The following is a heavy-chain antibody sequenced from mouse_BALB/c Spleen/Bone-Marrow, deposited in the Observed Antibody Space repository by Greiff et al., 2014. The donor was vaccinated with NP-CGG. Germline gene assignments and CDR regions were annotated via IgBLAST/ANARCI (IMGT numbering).Heavy chain of an antibody. J-gene: IGHJ4*01. V-gene: IGHV1-9*01. CDR1: GYTFSSLW. CDR2: ILPGSDST. Sequence: LQESGAELMKPGASVKISCRAPGYTFSSLWIEWVKQRPGHGLEWIGEILPGSDSTNYHEKFKGKATFTADPSSETVYMQLSSLISEDSAVYYCARFRSYTMDFWGQGTSVTVSS. CDR3: ARFRSYTMDF.